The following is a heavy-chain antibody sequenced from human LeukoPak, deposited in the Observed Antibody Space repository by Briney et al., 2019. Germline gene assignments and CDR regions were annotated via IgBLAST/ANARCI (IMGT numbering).Heavy chain of an antibody. CDR1: GGSLNSTNR. CDR2: IYHSGTT. Sequence: SETLSLTCAVSGGSLNSTNRWSWVRQAPGKGLEWIGEIYHSGTTSYNPSLKSRVSISVDKSKNQFSLKLNSVTAADTAVYFCARLYYYDSRGLRPFDPWGQGTLVTVSS. CDR3: ARLYYYDSRGLRPFDP. J-gene: IGHJ5*02. V-gene: IGHV4-4*02. D-gene: IGHD3-22*01.